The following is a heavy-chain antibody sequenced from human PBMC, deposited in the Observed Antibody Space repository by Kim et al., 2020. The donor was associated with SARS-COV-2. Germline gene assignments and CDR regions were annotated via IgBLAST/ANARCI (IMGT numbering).Heavy chain of an antibody. Sequence: GGSLRLSCAASGFTFSSYSMNWVRQAPGKGLEWVSYISSSSSTIYYADSVKGRFTISRDNAKNSLYLQMNSLRDEDTAVYYCASCHGDPDYWYFDLWGRGTLVTVSS. CDR2: ISSSSSTI. J-gene: IGHJ2*01. D-gene: IGHD4-17*01. CDR1: GFTFSSYS. V-gene: IGHV3-48*02. CDR3: ASCHGDPDYWYFDL.